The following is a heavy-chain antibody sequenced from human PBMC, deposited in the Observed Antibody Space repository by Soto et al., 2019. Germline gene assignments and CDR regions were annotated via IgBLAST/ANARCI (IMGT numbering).Heavy chain of an antibody. J-gene: IGHJ4*02. V-gene: IGHV3-48*01. CDR1: GFTFNSYS. D-gene: IGHD2-2*01. Sequence: EVQLVESGGGLVQPGGSLRLSCVASGFTFNSYSMNWVRQAPGKGLEWISYINSGSTSVFYADSVKGRFTISRDNAKNSLYLQMNSLRAEDTAAYYCASSTSPDAYWGQGTLVTVSS. CDR3: ASSTSPDAY. CDR2: INSGSTSV.